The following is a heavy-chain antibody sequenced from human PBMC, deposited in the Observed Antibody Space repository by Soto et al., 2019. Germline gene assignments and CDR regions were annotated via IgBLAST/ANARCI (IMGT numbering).Heavy chain of an antibody. CDR2: ISSSSYI. Sequence: PGGSLRLSCAASGFTFSSYSMNWVRQAPGKGLEWVSSISSSSYIYYADSVKGRFTISRDNAKNSLYLQMNSLRAEDTAVYYCARDSTGYSSGWGYDYYYGMDVWGQGTTVTVSS. D-gene: IGHD6-19*01. V-gene: IGHV3-21*01. J-gene: IGHJ6*02. CDR3: ARDSTGYSSGWGYDYYYGMDV. CDR1: GFTFSSYS.